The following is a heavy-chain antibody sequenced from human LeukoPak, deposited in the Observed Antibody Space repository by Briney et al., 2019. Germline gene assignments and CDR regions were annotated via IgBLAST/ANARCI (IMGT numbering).Heavy chain of an antibody. V-gene: IGHV4-59*01. D-gene: IGHD3-9*01. CDR2: ISYSGST. CDR3: ARVGTQMIHYDILTGFYFP. J-gene: IGHJ5*02. CDR1: GGSINYYY. Sequence: PSETLSLTCSVSGGSINYYYWGWIRQPPGKGLEWIGYISYSGSTHYYPSLKSRATISVDTSKNQFCLKLNSVTAADTAVYYCARVGTQMIHYDILTGFYFPWGQGTLVTVSS.